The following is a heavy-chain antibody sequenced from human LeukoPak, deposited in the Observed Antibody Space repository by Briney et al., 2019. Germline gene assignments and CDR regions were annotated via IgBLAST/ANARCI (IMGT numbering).Heavy chain of an antibody. V-gene: IGHV4-31*03. D-gene: IGHD1-26*01. Sequence: PSQTLSLTCTVSGGSISSGGYYWSWIRQPPGKGLEWIGYIYYSGTTYYNPSLKSRVTMSVDTPKNQFSLKLISVTAADTAVYYCARDVTGGSYFDYWGQGTLVTVSS. CDR2: IYYSGTT. CDR1: GGSISSGGYY. J-gene: IGHJ4*02. CDR3: ARDVTGGSYFDY.